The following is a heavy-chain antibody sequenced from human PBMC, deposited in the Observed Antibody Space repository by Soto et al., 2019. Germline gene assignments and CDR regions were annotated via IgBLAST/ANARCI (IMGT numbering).Heavy chain of an antibody. J-gene: IGHJ4*02. CDR1: GGSFNRHT. V-gene: IGHV1-69*01. D-gene: IGHD3-22*01. CDR2: IIPIFGTA. CDR3: ARGWGYDSTDYYYAY. Sequence: QVQLVQSGAEVRKPGSSVRVSCKASGGSFNRHTISWVRQAPGQGLELMGGIIPIFGTANHAQKFQGRVTIIADESTRTVYMELSSLRSDDTAIYYCARGWGYDSTDYYYAYWGQGTLVIVSS.